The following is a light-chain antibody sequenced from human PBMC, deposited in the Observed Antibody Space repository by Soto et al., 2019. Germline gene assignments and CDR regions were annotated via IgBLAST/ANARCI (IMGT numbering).Light chain of an antibody. J-gene: IGKJ4*01. CDR2: AAS. V-gene: IGKV1-27*01. CDR1: QDIGNF. Sequence: DIQMTQSPSSLSAFVGDRVTITCRASQDIGNFLASYQQKPGKVPKLLIYAASTLQSGVPSRFSGSGSGTDFTLTISSLQPEDLANYYCQKCKVAPFTFGGGTKVEIK. CDR3: QKCKVAPFT.